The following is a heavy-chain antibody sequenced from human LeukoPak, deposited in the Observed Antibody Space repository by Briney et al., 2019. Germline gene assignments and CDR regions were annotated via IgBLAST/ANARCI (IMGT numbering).Heavy chain of an antibody. D-gene: IGHD3-10*01. CDR2: ISSSSGLI. J-gene: IGHJ4*02. CDR3: AREGDGSGSRFDY. Sequence: SGGSLRLSCAASGFTFSSYSMNWVRQAPGKGLEWVSYISSSSGLIYYADSVKGRFTISRDNAKNSLYLQMNSLRAEDTAVYYCAREGDGSGSRFDYWGQGTLVTVPS. V-gene: IGHV3-48*04. CDR1: GFTFSSYS.